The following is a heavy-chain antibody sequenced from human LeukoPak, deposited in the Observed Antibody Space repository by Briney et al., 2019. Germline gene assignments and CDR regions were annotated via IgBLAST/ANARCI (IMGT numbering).Heavy chain of an antibody. Sequence: ETLSLTCTVSGGSISSYYWSWIRQPPGKGLEWVANIKHDGSEQYYVDSVKGRFTISRDNPKNSLYLQLNSLRAEDTAIYYCARSPTYYDFWSGYKFIDYWGQGTLVTVSS. V-gene: IGHV3-7*01. CDR1: GGSISSYY. J-gene: IGHJ4*02. CDR3: ARSPTYYDFWSGYKFIDY. D-gene: IGHD3-3*01. CDR2: IKHDGSEQ.